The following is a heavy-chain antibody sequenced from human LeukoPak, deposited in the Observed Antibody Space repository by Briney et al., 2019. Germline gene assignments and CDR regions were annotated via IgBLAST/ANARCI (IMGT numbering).Heavy chain of an antibody. CDR2: ISGSGGST. Sequence: GGCLSLSCAASGFTFSSYAMSWVRQAPGKGLEWVSAISGSGGSTYYADSVKGRFTISRDNSKNTLYLQMNSLRAEDTAVYYCAKDLSDSNDAFDIWGQGTMVTVSS. D-gene: IGHD3-16*02. V-gene: IGHV3-23*01. J-gene: IGHJ3*02. CDR3: AKDLSDSNDAFDI. CDR1: GFTFSSYA.